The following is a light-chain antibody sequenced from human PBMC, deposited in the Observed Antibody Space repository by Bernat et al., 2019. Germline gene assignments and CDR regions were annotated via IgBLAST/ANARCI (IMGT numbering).Light chain of an antibody. CDR1: NIGTKS. J-gene: IGLJ1*01. Sequence: SYVLTQPPSVSVAPGQTATITCGGNNIGTKSVNWYQQKPGQAPVLVMYSDSGRPSGIPERISGSNSGNTATLTISRVEAGDEADYYCQVWDSNSDHYVFGPGSKVTVL. CDR2: SDS. CDR3: QVWDSNSDHYV. V-gene: IGLV3-21*04.